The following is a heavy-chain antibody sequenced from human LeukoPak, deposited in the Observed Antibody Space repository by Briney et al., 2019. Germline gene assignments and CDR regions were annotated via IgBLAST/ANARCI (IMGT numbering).Heavy chain of an antibody. Sequence: SGTLSLTCAVSGGSISSSNWWSWVRQPPGKGLEWIGEIYHSGSTNYNPSLKSRVTISVDKSKNQFSLKLSSVTAADTAVYYCARDRAAVAGFLDYWGQGTLVTVSS. CDR3: ARDRAAVAGFLDY. CDR2: IYHSGST. J-gene: IGHJ4*02. V-gene: IGHV4-4*02. D-gene: IGHD6-19*01. CDR1: GGSISSSNW.